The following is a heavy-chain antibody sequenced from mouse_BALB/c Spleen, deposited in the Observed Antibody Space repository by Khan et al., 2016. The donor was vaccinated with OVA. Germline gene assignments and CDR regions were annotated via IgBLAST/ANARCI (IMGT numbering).Heavy chain of an antibody. V-gene: IGHV9-3-1*01. Sequence: QIQLVQSGPELKKPGETVKISCKASGYSFTNYGMNWVKQSPGKALKWMGWINTYTGEPTYADDFEGRFAFSLETSANTAYLQINILKSEDTATYFCARPPSFSYTFAYWGQGTSVTVSS. CDR3: ARPPSFSYTFAY. CDR2: INTYTGEP. CDR1: GYSFTNYG. D-gene: IGHD2-12*01. J-gene: IGHJ4*01.